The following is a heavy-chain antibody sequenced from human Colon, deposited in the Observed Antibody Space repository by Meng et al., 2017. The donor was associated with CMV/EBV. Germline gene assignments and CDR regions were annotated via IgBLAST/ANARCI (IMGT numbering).Heavy chain of an antibody. J-gene: IGHJ4*02. CDR3: ARGHDFDY. CDR2: LSSSSSFI. CDR1: GFTFDTYS. V-gene: IGHV3-21*01. Sequence: GESLKISCAASGFTFDTYSMNWVRQAPGKGLEWVSSLSSSSSFIYYADSVKGRFTISRDNAKNSLYPQLDSLRAEDTAVYYCARGHDFDYWGQGTLVTVSS.